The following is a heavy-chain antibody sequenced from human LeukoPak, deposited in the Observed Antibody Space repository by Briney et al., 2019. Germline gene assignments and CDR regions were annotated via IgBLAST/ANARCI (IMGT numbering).Heavy chain of an antibody. Sequence: GRSPRLSCAASGFTFSSYGMHWVRQAPGKGLEWVAVIWYDGSNKYYADSVKGRFTISRDNSKNTLYLQMNSLRAEDTAVYYCARDKGVVVTAIGYFDYWGQGTLVTVSS. D-gene: IGHD2-21*02. J-gene: IGHJ4*02. CDR3: ARDKGVVVTAIGYFDY. V-gene: IGHV3-33*01. CDR1: GFTFSSYG. CDR2: IWYDGSNK.